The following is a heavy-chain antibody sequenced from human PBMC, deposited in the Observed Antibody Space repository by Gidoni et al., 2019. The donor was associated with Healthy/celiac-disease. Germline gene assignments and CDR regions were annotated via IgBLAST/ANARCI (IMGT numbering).Heavy chain of an antibody. CDR1: GGSISSYY. CDR2: IYYSGST. Sequence: QVQLQESGPGLVKPSETLSLTCTVSGGSISSYYWSWIRQPPGKGLDWIGYIYYSGSTNYNPYLKSRVTISVDTSKNQFSLKLSSVTAADTAVYYCARLDPYYDSSGYYQYYFDYWGQGTLVTVSS. D-gene: IGHD3-22*01. V-gene: IGHV4-59*01. CDR3: ARLDPYYDSSGYYQYYFDY. J-gene: IGHJ4*02.